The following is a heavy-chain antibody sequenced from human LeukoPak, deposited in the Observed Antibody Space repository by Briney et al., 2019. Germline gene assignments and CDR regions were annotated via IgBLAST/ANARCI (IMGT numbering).Heavy chain of an antibody. V-gene: IGHV3-33*08. CDR1: GFTFSRFW. D-gene: IGHD3-16*01. J-gene: IGHJ4*02. CDR3: VREGDGAPRRFDY. CDR2: IWYDGSKE. Sequence: GGSLRLSCAASGFTFSRFWMHWVRQAPGKGLEWVAMIWYDGSKEYYMESVKGRFTISRDNSKNTLHLQMNSLRAEDSVIYYCVREGDGAPRRFDYWGQGTLVTVSS.